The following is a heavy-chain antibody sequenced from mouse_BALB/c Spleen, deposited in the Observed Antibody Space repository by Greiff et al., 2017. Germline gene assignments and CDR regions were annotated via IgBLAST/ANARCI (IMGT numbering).Heavy chain of an antibody. D-gene: IGHD2-4*01. CDR1: GFTFSSYA. J-gene: IGHJ2*01. V-gene: IGHV5-9-3*01. CDR2: ISSGGSYT. Sequence: EVKLVESGGGLVKPGGSLKLSCAASGFTFSSYAMSWVRQTPEKRLEWVATISSGGSYTYYPDSVKGRFTISRDNAKNTLYLQMSSLRSEDTAMYYCARQLSRGYDYYYFDYWGQGTTLTVSS. CDR3: ARQLSRGYDYYYFDY.